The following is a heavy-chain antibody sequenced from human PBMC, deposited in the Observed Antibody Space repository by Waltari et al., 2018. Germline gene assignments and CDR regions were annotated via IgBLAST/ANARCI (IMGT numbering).Heavy chain of an antibody. Sequence: EVQLAETGGGLIQPGGSLRLSCAASGLSVNDTYMTWVRQVPGKGLQWVSLIYSGGVTYYADFVQGRFTISRDKYKNTLYLQMNSLRAEDSAVYYCARGTSQLFYGLDIWGQGTTVTVSS. CDR3: ARGTSQLFYGLDI. CDR1: GLSVNDTY. CDR2: IYSGGVT. V-gene: IGHV3-53*02. J-gene: IGHJ6*02. D-gene: IGHD1-1*01.